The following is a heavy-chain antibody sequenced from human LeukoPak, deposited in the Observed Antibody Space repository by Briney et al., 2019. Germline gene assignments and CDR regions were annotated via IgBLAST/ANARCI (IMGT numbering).Heavy chain of an antibody. D-gene: IGHD4/OR15-4a*01. CDR1: GFTFSTYA. CDR3: ARDNVDYADAFDI. Sequence: GGSLRLSCAASGFTFSTYAMHWVRQAPGKGLEWVAVISYDGSNKYYADSVKGRFTISRDNSKNTLYLQMNSLRAEDTAVYYCARDNVDYADAFDIWGQGTMVTVSS. CDR2: ISYDGSNK. V-gene: IGHV3-30-3*01. J-gene: IGHJ3*02.